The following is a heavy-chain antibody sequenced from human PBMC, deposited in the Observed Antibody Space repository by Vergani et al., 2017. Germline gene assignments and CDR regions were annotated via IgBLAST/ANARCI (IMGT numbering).Heavy chain of an antibody. CDR3: ARGATYYDFWSGYHYGMDV. CDR2: IYYSGST. V-gene: IGHV4-59*01. D-gene: IGHD3-3*01. CDR1: GGSISSYY. J-gene: IGHJ6*02. Sequence: QVQLQESGPGLVKPSQTLSLTCTVSGGSISSYYWSWIRQPPGKGLEWIGYIYYSGSTNYNPSLKSRVTISVDTSKNQFSLKLSSVTAADTAVYYCARGATYYDFWSGYHYGMDVWGQGTTVTVSS.